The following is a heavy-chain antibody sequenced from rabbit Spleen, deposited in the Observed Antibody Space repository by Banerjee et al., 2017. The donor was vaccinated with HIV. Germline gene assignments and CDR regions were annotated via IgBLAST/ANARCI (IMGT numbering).Heavy chain of an antibody. CDR2: INAVTGRA. V-gene: IGHV1S45*01. Sequence: QQQLVESGGGLVQPGGSLKLSCKASGFDFSNYGVSWVRQAPGKGLQWIACINAVTGRAVYATWAKGRFTFSKTSSTTVTLQMTSLTAADTAAYFCARDGYSRGWGIILYYFNLWGPGTLVTVS. D-gene: IGHD4-1*01. CDR1: GFDFSNYG. J-gene: IGHJ4*01. CDR3: ARDGYSRGWGIILYYFNL.